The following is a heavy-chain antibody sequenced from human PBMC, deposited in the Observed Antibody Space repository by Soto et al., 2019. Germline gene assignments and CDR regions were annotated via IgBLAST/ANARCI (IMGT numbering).Heavy chain of an antibody. Sequence: PGGSLRLSCAASGFTFSSYGMHWVRQAPGKGLWWVAVIAYDGSNKYYADSVKGRFTISRDDAKNSLYLQMDSLRADDTAVYYCARESFSASPNFFDYWGQGTLVTVSS. CDR3: ARESFSASPNFFDY. CDR2: IAYDGSNK. J-gene: IGHJ4*02. V-gene: IGHV3-30*03. CDR1: GFTFSSYG. D-gene: IGHD3-3*02.